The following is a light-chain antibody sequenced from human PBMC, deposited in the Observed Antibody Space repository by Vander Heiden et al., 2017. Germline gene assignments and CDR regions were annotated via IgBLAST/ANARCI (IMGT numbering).Light chain of an antibody. Sequence: QSALTQPASVSGSPGQSITIPCTGSSSDVGGYNYVSWYQQHPGKAPKLMIYDVNDRPSGVSNRFSGSKSGSTASLTISGLQAEDEADYYCSSYTSSSTLVFGGGTKLTVL. V-gene: IGLV2-14*01. J-gene: IGLJ2*01. CDR3: SSYTSSSTLV. CDR1: SSDVGGYNY. CDR2: DVN.